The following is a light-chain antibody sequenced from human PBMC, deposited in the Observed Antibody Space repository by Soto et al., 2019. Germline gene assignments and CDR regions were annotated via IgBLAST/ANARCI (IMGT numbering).Light chain of an antibody. CDR2: EVT. CDR3: SSYAGSNNFGV. CDR1: SSDVGGYDY. J-gene: IGLJ2*01. V-gene: IGLV2-8*01. Sequence: ALTQPPSASGSPGQSVTISCTGTSSDVGGYDYVSWYQQHPGKAPKLILYEVTKRPSGVPDRFSGSKSGNTASLTVSGLQAEDEADYFCSSYAGSNNFGVFGGGTKLTVL.